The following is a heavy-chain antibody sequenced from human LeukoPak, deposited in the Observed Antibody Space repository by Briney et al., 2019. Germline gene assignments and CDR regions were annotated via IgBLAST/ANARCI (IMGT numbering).Heavy chain of an antibody. V-gene: IGHV1-24*01. CDR1: GYTLTELS. Sequence: GASVKVSCKVSGYTLTELSMHWVRQAPGKGLEGMGGFDPEDGETIYAQKFQGRVTMTEDTSTDTAYMELSSLRSEDTAVSYCATGRITMVRGVRNWFVLWGQGTLVTVSS. D-gene: IGHD3-10*01. CDR3: ATGRITMVRGVRNWFVL. J-gene: IGHJ5*02. CDR2: FDPEDGET.